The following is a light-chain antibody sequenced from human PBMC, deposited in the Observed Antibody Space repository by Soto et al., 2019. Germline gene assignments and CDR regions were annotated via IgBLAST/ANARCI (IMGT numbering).Light chain of an antibody. Sequence: QLVLTQSSSASASLGSSVKLTCTLSSGHSSYIIAWHQQQPGKAPRYLMKLEGSGSYNKGSGVPDRFSGSSSGADRYLTISNLQFEDEADYSCETGDSNVWVFGGGTKVTVL. CDR2: LEGSGSY. J-gene: IGLJ3*02. CDR3: ETGDSNVWV. V-gene: IGLV4-60*02. CDR1: SGHSSYI.